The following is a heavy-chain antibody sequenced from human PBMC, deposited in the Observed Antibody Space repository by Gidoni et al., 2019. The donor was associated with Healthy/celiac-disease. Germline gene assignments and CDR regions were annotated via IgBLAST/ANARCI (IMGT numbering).Heavy chain of an antibody. CDR3: AKTLSSYDFWSGPYGMDV. Sequence: EVQLLESGGGLVQPGGSLRLSCAASGFTFSSYAMSWVRQAQGKGLEWVSASSGSGGSTYYADSVKGRFTISRDNSKNTLYLQMNSLRAEDTAVYYCAKTLSSYDFWSGPYGMDVWGQGTTVTVSS. CDR1: GFTFSSYA. J-gene: IGHJ6*02. D-gene: IGHD3-3*01. CDR2: SSGSGGST. V-gene: IGHV3-23*01.